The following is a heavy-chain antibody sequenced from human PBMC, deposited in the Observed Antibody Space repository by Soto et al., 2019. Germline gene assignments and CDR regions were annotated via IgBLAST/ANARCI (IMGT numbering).Heavy chain of an antibody. D-gene: IGHD4-17*01. CDR1: GDSISSSFW. Sequence: QVLLQKSGPGLVKPSGTLSLTCAVSGDSISSSFWWSWVRQPPRKGLEWIVAIYHTESTVYNPSFKSRVTISVDKSKNEFSLNLVAVTAADTAVYYCARYDFGIFDYWGRGILFTVAS. J-gene: IGHJ4*02. CDR2: IYHTEST. V-gene: IGHV4-4*02. CDR3: ARYDFGIFDY.